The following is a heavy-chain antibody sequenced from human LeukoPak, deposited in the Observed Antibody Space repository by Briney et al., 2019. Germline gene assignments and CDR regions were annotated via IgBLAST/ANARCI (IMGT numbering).Heavy chain of an antibody. J-gene: IGHJ4*02. CDR2: ITGSSGST. CDR3: AKDRIDPGVDDY. CDR1: GFTFSTYA. Sequence: GGPLRLSCAASGFTFSTYAMTWVRQAPGKGLEWISSITGSSGSTNYADSVKGRFTISRDNSKNTLYLQMTSLRAEDTAIYYCAKDRIDPGVDDYWGQGTLVTV. V-gene: IGHV3-23*01. D-gene: IGHD2-8*01.